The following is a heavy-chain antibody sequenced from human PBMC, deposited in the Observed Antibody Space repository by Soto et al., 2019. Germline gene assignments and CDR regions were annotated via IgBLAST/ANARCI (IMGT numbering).Heavy chain of an antibody. Sequence: EVHLLESGGGLVHPGESLRLSCGASGFTFSRCVMTWVRQAPGKGLEWVSCITDSGTGTYYADSVKGRFTMSRDNSKNTMYRQMNNLRVEDTGAYYCAKGLINGRWYAEDWGQGTLVTVSS. V-gene: IGHV3-23*01. D-gene: IGHD6-13*01. J-gene: IGHJ4*02. CDR2: ITDSGTGT. CDR1: GFTFSRCV. CDR3: AKGLINGRWYAED.